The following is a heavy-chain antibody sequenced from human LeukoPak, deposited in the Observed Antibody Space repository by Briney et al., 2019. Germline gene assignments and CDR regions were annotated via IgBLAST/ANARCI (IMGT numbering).Heavy chain of an antibody. CDR3: AAEASGLNGFDP. Sequence: ASVNVSCKPSVYIFIHYYIHWLRQAPGQGLEWMGWINPSSGSTNYAQKFQGGVIMTSDTTITTTFMQLSRRTPDDSAVYFCAAEASGLNGFDPWGQGTLVTVSS. V-gene: IGHV1-2*02. CDR2: INPSSGST. CDR1: VYIFIHYY. J-gene: IGHJ5*02. D-gene: IGHD3-3*01.